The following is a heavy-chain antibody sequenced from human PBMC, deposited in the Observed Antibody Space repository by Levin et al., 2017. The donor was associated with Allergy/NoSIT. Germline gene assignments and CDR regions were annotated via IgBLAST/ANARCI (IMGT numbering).Heavy chain of an antibody. CDR2: IYSSGRT. J-gene: IGHJ5*02. V-gene: IGHV4-61*01. CDR3: ARGEYYYGSGNWFDP. D-gene: IGHD3-10*01. CDR1: GDSVSVSSGTSY. Sequence: SETLSLTCTVSGDSVSVSSGTSYWNWIRQPPGKGLEWIGYIYSSGRTKYNPSLKSRVTISVDTSKNQFSLKLSSVTAADTAVYFCARGEYYYGSGNWFDPWGQGTLVTVSS.